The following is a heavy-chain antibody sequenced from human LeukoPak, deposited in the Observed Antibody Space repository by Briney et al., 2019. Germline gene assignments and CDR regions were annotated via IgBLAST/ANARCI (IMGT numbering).Heavy chain of an antibody. CDR3: AAGTAADF. V-gene: IGHV3-11*03. Sequence: GGSLRLSCAASGFTVSSNYMNWIRQAPGKGLEWISYISSSSSYTDYAGSVKGRFTISRDNAKSALYLQMNSLRLEDTAVYYCAAGTAADFWGQGTLVTVSS. CDR2: ISSSSSYT. CDR1: GFTVSSNY. D-gene: IGHD6-13*01. J-gene: IGHJ4*02.